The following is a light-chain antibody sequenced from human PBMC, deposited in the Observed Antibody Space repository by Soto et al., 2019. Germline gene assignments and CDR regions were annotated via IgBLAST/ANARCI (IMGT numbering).Light chain of an antibody. J-gene: IGKJ4*01. CDR3: QQYSNWPPVLT. CDR2: GAS. CDR1: QSVSND. V-gene: IGKV3-15*01. Sequence: EIVMTQSPATLSVSPGERATLSCRASQSVSNDLAWYQQKPGQAPRLLIYGASTRATDIPARFSGSGYGTEFTLTISSLQSEDFAVYYGQQYSNWPPVLTFGGGTKVEIK.